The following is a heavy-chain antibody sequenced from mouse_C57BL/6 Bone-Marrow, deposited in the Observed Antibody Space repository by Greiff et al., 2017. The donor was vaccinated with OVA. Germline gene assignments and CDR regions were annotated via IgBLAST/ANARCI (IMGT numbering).Heavy chain of an antibody. J-gene: IGHJ2*01. V-gene: IGHV1-54*01. CDR1: GYAFTNYL. D-gene: IGHD1-1*01. Sequence: QVQLKESGAELVRPGTSVKVSCKASGYAFTNYLIEWVKQRPGQGLEWIGVINPGSGGTNYNEKFKGKATLTADKSSSTAYMQLSSLTSEDSAVYFCARSGITTVNFDYWGQGTTLTVSS. CDR2: INPGSGGT. CDR3: ARSGITTVNFDY.